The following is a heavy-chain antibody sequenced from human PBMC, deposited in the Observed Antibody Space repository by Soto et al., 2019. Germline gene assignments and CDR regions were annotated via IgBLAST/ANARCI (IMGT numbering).Heavy chain of an antibody. CDR1: GGTFSSYA. CDR3: ARGRHYYDSSGYGHNCFDP. V-gene: IGHV1-69*13. CDR2: IIPIFGTA. Sequence: SVKVSCKASGGTFSSYAISWVRQAPGQGLEWMGGIIPIFGTANYAQKFQGRVTITADESTSTAYMELSSLRSEDTAVYYCARGRHYYDSSGYGHNCFDPWGQGTLVTVSS. D-gene: IGHD3-22*01. J-gene: IGHJ5*02.